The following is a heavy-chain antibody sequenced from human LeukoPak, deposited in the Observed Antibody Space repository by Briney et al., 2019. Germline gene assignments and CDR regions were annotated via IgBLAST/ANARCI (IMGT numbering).Heavy chain of an antibody. CDR3: ARGSKGSSARGYYYYMDV. D-gene: IGHD6-6*01. Sequence: PETLSLTCAVYGGSFSGYYWSWIRQPPGKGLEWIGEINHSGSTNYNPSLKSRVTISVDTSKNQFSLKLSSVTAADTAVYYCARGSKGSSARGYYYYMDVWGKGTTVTVSS. CDR2: INHSGST. V-gene: IGHV4-34*01. CDR1: GGSFSGYY. J-gene: IGHJ6*03.